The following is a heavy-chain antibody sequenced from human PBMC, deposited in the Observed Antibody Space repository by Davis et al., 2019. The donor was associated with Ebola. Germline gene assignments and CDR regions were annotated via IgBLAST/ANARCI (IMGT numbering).Heavy chain of an antibody. Sequence: GESLKISCAVSGFSVATMYIIWVRQAPGKGLEWISMLHSGQNTYYTDSVKDRFTISRDDSKNTVFLQMNGLRAEDTALYYCMSYDDWGLGTLVTVSS. CDR2: LHSGQNT. V-gene: IGHV3-53*01. CDR3: MSYDD. CDR1: GFSVATMY. J-gene: IGHJ4*02.